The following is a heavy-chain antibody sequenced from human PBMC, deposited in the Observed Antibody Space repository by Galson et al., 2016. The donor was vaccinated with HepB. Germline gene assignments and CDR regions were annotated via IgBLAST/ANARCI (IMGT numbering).Heavy chain of an antibody. CDR1: GFTSDHYA. D-gene: IGHD3-22*01. Sequence: SLRLSCAASGFTSDHYAMHWVRQAPGKGLEWVSGISWNSGSIGYADSVKGRFTISRDNAKNSLYLQMNSLRAEDTALYYCAKDSGAYYYDSSGHRRNAFDILGQGTVVTVSS. CDR2: ISWNSGSI. V-gene: IGHV3-9*02. J-gene: IGHJ3*02. CDR3: AKDSGAYYYDSSGHRRNAFDI.